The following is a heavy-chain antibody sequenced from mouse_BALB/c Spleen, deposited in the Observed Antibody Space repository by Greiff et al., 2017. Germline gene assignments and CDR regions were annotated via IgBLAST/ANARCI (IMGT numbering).Heavy chain of an antibody. CDR2: INPGSGGT. V-gene: IGHV1-54*01. Sequence: VKLMESGAELVRPGTSVKVSCKASGYAFTNYLIEWVKQRPGQGLEWIGVINPGSGGTNYNEKFKGKATLTADKSSSTAYMQLSSLTSDDSAVYFCARSDDYGFDYWGQGTTLTVSS. CDR1: GYAFTNYL. J-gene: IGHJ2*01. D-gene: IGHD2-4*01. CDR3: ARSDDYGFDY.